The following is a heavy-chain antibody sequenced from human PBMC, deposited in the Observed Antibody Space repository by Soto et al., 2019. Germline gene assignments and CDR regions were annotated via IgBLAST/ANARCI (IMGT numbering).Heavy chain of an antibody. J-gene: IGHJ4*02. V-gene: IGHV1-3*01. Sequence: ASVKVSCKASGYTFTSYAMHWVRQAPGQRLEWMGWINAGNGNTKYSQKFQGRVTITRDTSASTAYMELSSLRSEDTAVYYCARSRITMIVVVAGPFDYWGQGTLVTVSS. CDR2: INAGNGNT. CDR1: GYTFTSYA. CDR3: ARSRITMIVVVAGPFDY. D-gene: IGHD3-22*01.